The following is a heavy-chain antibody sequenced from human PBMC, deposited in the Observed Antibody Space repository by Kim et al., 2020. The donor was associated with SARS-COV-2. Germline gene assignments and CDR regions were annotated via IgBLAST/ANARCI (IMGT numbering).Heavy chain of an antibody. J-gene: IGHJ3*02. Sequence: YIYYADSVKGRFTISRDNAKNSLYLQMNSLRAEDTAVYYCAREDADAFDIWGQGTMVTVSS. CDR2: YI. V-gene: IGHV3-21*01. CDR3: AREDADAFDI.